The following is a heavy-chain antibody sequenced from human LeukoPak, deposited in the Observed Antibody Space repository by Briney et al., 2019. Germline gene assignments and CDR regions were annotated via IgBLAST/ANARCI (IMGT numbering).Heavy chain of an antibody. CDR3: AKDRPFYYDSSGPNFDY. V-gene: IGHV3-30*02. Sequence: GGSLRLSCAASGFTFSSYGMHWVRQAPGKGLEWVAFIRYDGSNKYYADSVKGRFTISRDNSKNTLYLQMNSLRAEDTAVYYCAKDRPFYYDSSGPNFDYWGQGTLVTVSS. CDR1: GFTFSSYG. J-gene: IGHJ4*02. CDR2: IRYDGSNK. D-gene: IGHD3-22*01.